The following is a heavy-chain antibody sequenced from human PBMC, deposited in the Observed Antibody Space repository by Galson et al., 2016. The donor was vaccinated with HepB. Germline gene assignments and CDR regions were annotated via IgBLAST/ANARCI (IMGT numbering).Heavy chain of an antibody. CDR2: ISGSGRST. CDR3: ANYHPGVIITSSYYFDS. D-gene: IGHD3-10*01. J-gene: IGHJ4*02. CDR1: GFTFRSYA. Sequence: LRLSCAASGFTFRSYAMSWVRQAPGKGLEWVSGISGSGRSTYYADSVKGRFTISRDNSKKTLYLQMNSLRAEDTAVYYCANYHPGVIITSSYYFDSWGQGTLVTVSS. V-gene: IGHV3-23*01.